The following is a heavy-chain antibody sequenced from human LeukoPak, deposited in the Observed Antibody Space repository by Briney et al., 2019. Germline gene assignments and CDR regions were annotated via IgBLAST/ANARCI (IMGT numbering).Heavy chain of an antibody. CDR2: ISPTSRTI. CDR1: GFNFAPYS. Sequence: GGSLRLSCAASGFNFAPYSMNWVRQAPGKGLEWLSYISPTSRTIYYADSVKGRFTMSRDSAKNSLFLQMDSLRDEDSAIYYCARASDTMVRGVLSYYFDYLGQGTLVTVSS. J-gene: IGHJ4*02. D-gene: IGHD3-10*01. V-gene: IGHV3-48*02. CDR3: ARASDTMVRGVLSYYFDY.